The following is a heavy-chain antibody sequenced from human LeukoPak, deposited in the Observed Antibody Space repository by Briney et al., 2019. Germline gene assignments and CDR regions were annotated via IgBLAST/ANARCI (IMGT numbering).Heavy chain of an antibody. CDR1: GYTFTGYY. J-gene: IGHJ5*02. CDR2: INPNSGGT. CDR3: ARPRDYADWFDP. Sequence: AASVKVSCKASGYTFTGYYMHWVRQAPGQGLEWMGWINPNSGGTNYAQKFQGRVTMTRDSSISTAYMELSRLRSDDTAVYYCARPRDYADWFDPWGQGTLVTVSS. D-gene: IGHD4-17*01. V-gene: IGHV1-2*02.